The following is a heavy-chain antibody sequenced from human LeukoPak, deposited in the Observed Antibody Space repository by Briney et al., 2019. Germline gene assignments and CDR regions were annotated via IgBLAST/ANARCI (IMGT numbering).Heavy chain of an antibody. V-gene: IGHV4-39*01. CDR2: FYYTGTT. CDR3: ARHRTTVTTPFDY. J-gene: IGHJ4*02. CDR1: GGSVISTTYY. D-gene: IGHD4-17*01. Sequence: SETLSLTCTVSGGSVISTTYYWGWIRQPPGKGLEYIGSFYYTGTTYYNPSLKSRVTISVDTSKNQVSLNLNSVTAADTAVYYCARHRTTVTTPFDYWGQGTLVTASS.